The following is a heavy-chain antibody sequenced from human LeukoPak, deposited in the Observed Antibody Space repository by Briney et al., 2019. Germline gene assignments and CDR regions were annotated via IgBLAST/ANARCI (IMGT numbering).Heavy chain of an antibody. CDR1: GGSFSGYY. J-gene: IGHJ2*01. Sequence: SETLSLTCAVYGGSFSGYYWSWMRQPPGKGLECLGEFNQSGSTNFNPSHKSRVTISGDTSKNQFSLKLSSVTAADAAVYYCARNDRKVYDYVWGSYRSYWYFDLWGRGTLVTVSS. V-gene: IGHV4-34*01. CDR2: FNQSGST. D-gene: IGHD3-16*02. CDR3: ARNDRKVYDYVWGSYRSYWYFDL.